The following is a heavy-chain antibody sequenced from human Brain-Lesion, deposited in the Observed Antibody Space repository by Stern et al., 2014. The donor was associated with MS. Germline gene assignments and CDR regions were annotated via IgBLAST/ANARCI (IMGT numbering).Heavy chain of an antibody. D-gene: IGHD6-13*01. V-gene: IGHV4-4*02. CDR3: ARFPASRPHVFDS. J-gene: IGHJ4*02. CDR1: GGSISSSNW. Sequence: VQLQESGPGLVKPSGTLSLTCAVSGGSISSSNWWSWVRQSPGKGLEWIGESDHSGSTIYNPSLKSRVTVSVDKSKNRFSPNLRSVTAADTAVYFCARFPASRPHVFDSWGQGTLVTVSS. CDR2: SDHSGST.